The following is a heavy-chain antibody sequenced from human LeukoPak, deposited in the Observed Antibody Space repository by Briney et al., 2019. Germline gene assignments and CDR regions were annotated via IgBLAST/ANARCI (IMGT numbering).Heavy chain of an antibody. D-gene: IGHD2-2*01. CDR3: ARLLGYCSSTSCYSTYYYYGMDV. CDR2: TIPILGIA. CDR1: GGTFSSYA. V-gene: IGHV1-69*04. J-gene: IGHJ6*02. Sequence: ASVKVSCKASGGTFSSYAISWVRQAPGQGLEWMGRTIPILGIANYAQKFQGRVTITADKSTSTAYMELSSLRSEDTAVYYCARLLGYCSSTSCYSTYYYYGMDVWGQGTTVTVSS.